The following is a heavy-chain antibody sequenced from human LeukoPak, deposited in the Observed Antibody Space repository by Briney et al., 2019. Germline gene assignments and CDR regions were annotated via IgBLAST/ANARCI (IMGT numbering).Heavy chain of an antibody. D-gene: IGHD6-19*01. Sequence: GGSLILSCAASGLTFKNFAMSWVRQAPGKGLEWLAVSSGDEDSIHYADSVRGHFVISTDNSENTSYLHMNSLRAEDTAVYYCTMDLMTGFSSGWHFAYWGQGTLVTVSS. CDR1: GLTFKNFA. J-gene: IGHJ4*02. V-gene: IGHV3-23*01. CDR3: TMDLMTGFSSGWHFAY. CDR2: SSGDEDSI.